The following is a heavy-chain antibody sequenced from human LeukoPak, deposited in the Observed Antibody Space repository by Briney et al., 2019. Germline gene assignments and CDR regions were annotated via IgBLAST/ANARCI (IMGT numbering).Heavy chain of an antibody. CDR2: ISGSGGNT. J-gene: IGHJ6*01. Sequence: PGGSLTVSCAGSGFTFSSYAMSWVRQAPGKGLEWVSAISGSGGNTYYAHSMKGRVTISRDNAKNTLYLQMNSLRADDTAVYYCARGQDYGMDVWG. CDR3: ARGQDYGMDV. CDR1: GFTFSSYA. V-gene: IGHV3-23*01.